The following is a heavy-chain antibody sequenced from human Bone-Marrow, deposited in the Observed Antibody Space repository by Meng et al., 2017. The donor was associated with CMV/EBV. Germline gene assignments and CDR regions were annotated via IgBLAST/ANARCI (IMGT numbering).Heavy chain of an antibody. V-gene: IGHV1-18*01. J-gene: IGHJ4*02. Sequence: ASVKVSCKTSGYNFRHYGISWVRQAPGEGLEWMGWITPYSGDTKYAQKIQGRLTMTTDPSTNTVYMGLTSLTSDDTAVYFCATDGPTSMEPFKYWGQGTLVTVSS. CDR1: GYNFRHYG. CDR2: ITPYSGDT. CDR3: ATDGPTSMEPFKY. D-gene: IGHD1-14*01.